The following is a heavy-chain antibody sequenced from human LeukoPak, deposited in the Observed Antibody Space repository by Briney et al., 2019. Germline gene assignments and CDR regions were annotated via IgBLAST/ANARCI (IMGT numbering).Heavy chain of an antibody. V-gene: IGHV3-21*01. J-gene: IGHJ4*02. D-gene: IGHD6-19*01. CDR2: ISSSSSYI. Sequence: PGGSLRLSCAASGFTFSSYSMNWVRQAPGKGLEWVSYISSSSSYIYYADSVKGRFTISRDNAKNSLYLQMNSLRAEDTAVYCCARDRGGIAVGRYWGQGTLVTVSS. CDR3: ARDRGGIAVGRY. CDR1: GFTFSSYS.